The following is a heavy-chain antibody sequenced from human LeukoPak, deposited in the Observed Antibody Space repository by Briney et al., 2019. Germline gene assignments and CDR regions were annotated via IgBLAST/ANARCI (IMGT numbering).Heavy chain of an antibody. J-gene: IGHJ6*03. CDR2: IYYSGST. CDR1: GGSISSSSYY. CDR3: ARLGFYGYYYYYYMDV. V-gene: IGHV4-39*07. Sequence: DPSETLSLTCTVSGGSISSSSYYWGWIRQPPGKGLEWIGSIYYSGSTYYNPSLKSRVTISVDTSKNQFSLKLSSVTAADTAVYYCARLGFYGYYYYYYMDVWGKGTTVTVSS. D-gene: IGHD2/OR15-2a*01.